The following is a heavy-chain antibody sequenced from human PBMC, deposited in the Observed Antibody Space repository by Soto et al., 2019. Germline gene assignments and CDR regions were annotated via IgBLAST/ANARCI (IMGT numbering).Heavy chain of an antibody. CDR1: GYTFTSYG. CDR2: ISAYNGNT. V-gene: IGHV1-18*04. CDR3: ARDHGGSGLTPSGY. D-gene: IGHD6-19*01. J-gene: IGHJ4*02. Sequence: GASVKVSCKASGYTFTSYGISWVRQAPGQGLEWMGWISAYNGNTNYAQKLQGRVTMTTDTSTSTAYTELRSLRSDDTAVYYCARDHGGSGLTPSGYWGQGTLVTVSS.